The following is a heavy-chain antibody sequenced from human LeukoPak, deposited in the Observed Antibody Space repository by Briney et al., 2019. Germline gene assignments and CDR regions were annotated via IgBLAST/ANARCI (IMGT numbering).Heavy chain of an antibody. CDR2: IYSGGST. J-gene: IGHJ4*02. V-gene: IGHV3-53*01. CDR3: AREGVPEDYFAY. CDR1: GFTVSSNY. D-gene: IGHD1-14*01. Sequence: PGGSLRLSCVASGFTVSSNYMSWVRQAPGQGLEWVSVIYSGGSTYYADSVKGPFTISRDNSKNTLYLQMNSLRAEDTAVYYCAREGVPEDYFAYWGQGTLVTVSS.